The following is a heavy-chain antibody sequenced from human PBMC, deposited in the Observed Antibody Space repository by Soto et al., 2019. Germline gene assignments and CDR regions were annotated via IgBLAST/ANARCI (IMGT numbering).Heavy chain of an antibody. V-gene: IGHV6-1*01. CDR1: GDSVSSNSAA. D-gene: IGHD6-6*01. Sequence: KQSQTLSLTCAISGDSVSSNSAAWNWIRQSPSRGLEWLGRTYYRSKWYNDYAVSVKSRITINPDTSKNQFSLQLNSVTPEDTAVYYCAKEIGRSIAARDAFDIWGQGTMVTVSS. J-gene: IGHJ3*02. CDR2: TYYRSKWYN. CDR3: AKEIGRSIAARDAFDI.